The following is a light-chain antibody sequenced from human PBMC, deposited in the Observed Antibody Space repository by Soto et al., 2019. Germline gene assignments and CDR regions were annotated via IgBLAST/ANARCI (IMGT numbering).Light chain of an antibody. CDR3: QQYNYEWT. V-gene: IGKV1-5*01. CDR1: QSISSW. CDR2: EAS. Sequence: DIPMTQSPSTLSASLGDRVTITCRASQSISSWLAWYQQTPGNAPELLIHEASILQGGVSSRFSGSGSGTEFTLTISNLQPDDFATYYCQQYNYEWTFGQGTKVDIK. J-gene: IGKJ1*01.